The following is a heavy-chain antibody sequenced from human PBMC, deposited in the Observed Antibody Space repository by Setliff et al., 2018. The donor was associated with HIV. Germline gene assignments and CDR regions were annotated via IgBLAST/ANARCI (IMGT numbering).Heavy chain of an antibody. CDR2: FDPEDGET. J-gene: IGHJ3*02. CDR3: ATRSYYYDTSGFSSRGAFDI. Sequence: GASVKVSCKASGYTLTELSRHWVRQAPGKGLEWMGGFDPEDGETMHVEKFQGRVTMSEDTSTDTAYMELSSLTSEDTAVYYCATRSYYYDTSGFSSRGAFDIWGQGTMVTVSS. D-gene: IGHD3-22*01. V-gene: IGHV1-24*01. CDR1: GYTLTELS.